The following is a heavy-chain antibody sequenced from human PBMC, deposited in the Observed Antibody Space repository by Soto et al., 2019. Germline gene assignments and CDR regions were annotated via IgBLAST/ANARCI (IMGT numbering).Heavy chain of an antibody. J-gene: IGHJ6*02. V-gene: IGHV3-53*01. CDR2: IYSGGST. Sequence: GSLRLSCTASGFIVSSNYMSWVRQAPGKGLEWVSVIYSGGSTYYADSVKGRFTISRDNSKNTLYLQMSSLRVEDTAIYYCTRDDYGMDVWGQGTTVTV. CDR3: TRDDYGMDV. CDR1: GFIVSSNY.